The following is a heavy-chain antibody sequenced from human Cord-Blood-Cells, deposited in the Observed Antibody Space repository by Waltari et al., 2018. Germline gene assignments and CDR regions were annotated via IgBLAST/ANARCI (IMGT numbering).Heavy chain of an antibody. D-gene: IGHD3-22*01. CDR2: SSWNSGSI. CDR3: AKDIGYYYDSSGYYNY. V-gene: IGHV3-9*01. Sequence: EVQLVESGGGLVQPGRSLRLSCAASGFTFDDYAMHWVRQAPGKGLEWVSGSSWNSGSIGYADSVKGRFTISRDNAKNSLYLQMNSLRAEDTALYYCAKDIGYYYDSSGYYNYWGQGTLVTVSS. J-gene: IGHJ4*02. CDR1: GFTFDDYA.